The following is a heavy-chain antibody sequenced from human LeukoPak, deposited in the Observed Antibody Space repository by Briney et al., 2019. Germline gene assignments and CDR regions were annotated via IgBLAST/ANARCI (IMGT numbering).Heavy chain of an antibody. D-gene: IGHD3-16*01. V-gene: IGHV1-46*01. J-gene: IGHJ4*02. CDR3: ARIPATLGEFGGGIGRSYYFDY. CDR2: INPGGDNT. Sequence: ASVKVSCKASGYTFTNYYIHWVRQAPGQGLEWMGLINPGGDNTDYAQNFQGRVTMTRDTSTSTVYMGLSSLRSDDTAVYYCARIPATLGEFGGGIGRSYYFDYWGQGTLVTVSS. CDR1: GYTFTNYY.